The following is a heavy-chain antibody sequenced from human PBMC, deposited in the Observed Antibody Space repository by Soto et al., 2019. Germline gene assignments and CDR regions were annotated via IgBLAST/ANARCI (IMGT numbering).Heavy chain of an antibody. CDR2: IYYSGST. J-gene: IGHJ4*02. CDR3: ARSSPSTVTTFAY. V-gene: IGHV4-31*03. Sequence: QVQLQESGPGLVKPSQTLSLTCTVSGGAISSGGYYWSWIRQHPGKGLEWIGYIYYSGSTYYNPSLHSRVTISVDTSNKRFSLNLSSVTAADTPAYYCARSSPSTVTTFAYWGQGTLVTVSS. D-gene: IGHD4-17*01. CDR1: GGAISSGGYY.